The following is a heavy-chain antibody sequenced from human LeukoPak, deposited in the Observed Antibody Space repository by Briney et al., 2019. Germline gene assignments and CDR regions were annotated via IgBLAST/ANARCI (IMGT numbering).Heavy chain of an antibody. V-gene: IGHV1-69*05. CDR3: ARVATYYYGSGSPPDY. CDR1: GGTFSSYA. CDR2: IIPIFGTA. J-gene: IGHJ4*02. Sequence: SVKVSCKASGGTFSSYAISWVRQAPGQGLEWMGGIIPIFGTANYAQKFQGRVTMTTDTSTSTAYMELRSLRSDDTAVYYCARVATYYYGSGSPPDYWGQGTLVTVSS. D-gene: IGHD3-10*01.